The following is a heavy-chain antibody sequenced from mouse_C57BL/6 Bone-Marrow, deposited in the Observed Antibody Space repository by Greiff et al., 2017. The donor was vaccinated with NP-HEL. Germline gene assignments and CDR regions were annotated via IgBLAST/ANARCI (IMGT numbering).Heavy chain of an antibody. Sequence: QVQLKQSGAELARPGASVKLSCKASGYTFTSYGISWVKQRPGQGLEWIGEIYPRSGDTYYIEKFKGKATLTADKSSSTAYMELRSLTSDDSAVYFCARDNYNYWGQGTTLTVSS. J-gene: IGHJ2*01. CDR1: GYTFTSYG. CDR2: IYPRSGDT. D-gene: IGHD1-3*01. CDR3: ARDNYNY. V-gene: IGHV1-81*01.